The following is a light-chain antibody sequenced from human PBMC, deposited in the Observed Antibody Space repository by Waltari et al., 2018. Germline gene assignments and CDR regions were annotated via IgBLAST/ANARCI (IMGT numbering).Light chain of an antibody. J-gene: IGLJ2*01. CDR2: DVN. CDR1: SSDVGASNS. V-gene: IGLV2-14*01. CDR3: SSYTTTSTLV. Sequence: QSALTQPASVSGSPGQSITISCIGTSSDVGASNSVSWYQQHPGKAPTRMIYDVNRRPSGVSNRVSGSKSGSTAFLTISGLQAEDEADYYCSSYTTTSTLVFGGGTKVTVL.